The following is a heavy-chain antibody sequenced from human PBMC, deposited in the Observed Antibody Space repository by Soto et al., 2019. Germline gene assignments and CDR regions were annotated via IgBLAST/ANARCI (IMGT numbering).Heavy chain of an antibody. CDR2: INSDGSST. Sequence: VGSLRLSCAASGFTFSSYWMHWVRQAPGKGLVWVSRINSDGSSTSYADSVKGRFTISRDNAKNTLYLQMNSLRAEDTAVYYCAINGIYYDSSGYYYEFDYWGQGTLVTVSS. V-gene: IGHV3-74*01. CDR1: GFTFSSYW. CDR3: AINGIYYDSSGYYYEFDY. J-gene: IGHJ4*02. D-gene: IGHD3-22*01.